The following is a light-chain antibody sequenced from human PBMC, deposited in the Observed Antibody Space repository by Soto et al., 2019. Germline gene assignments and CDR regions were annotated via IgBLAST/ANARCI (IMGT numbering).Light chain of an antibody. Sequence: QSVLTQPASVSGSPGQSITISCTGTSSDVGGYKYVSWYQQHPGKAPKLMIYEVSNRPSGVSNRFSGSKSGNTASLTISGLQPEDEADYYCSSYTSSTLVVFGGGTQLTVL. J-gene: IGLJ2*01. CDR2: EVS. CDR1: SSDVGGYKY. CDR3: SSYTSSTLVV. V-gene: IGLV2-14*01.